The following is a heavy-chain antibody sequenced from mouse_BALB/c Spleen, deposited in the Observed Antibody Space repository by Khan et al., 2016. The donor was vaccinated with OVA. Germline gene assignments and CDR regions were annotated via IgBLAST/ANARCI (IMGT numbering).Heavy chain of an antibody. CDR1: GFSLTDYA. V-gene: IGHV2-6-5*01. CDR2: IWAGGSK. Sequence: QVQLQQSGPGLVAPSQSLSITCTVSGFSLTDYAVSWIRQPPGKGLEWLGVIWAGGSKYYNLALKSRLSISKDNSKSQVFLKMNSLQTDDTAMYYCAKDPHYYAMDYWGQGTSVSASS. J-gene: IGHJ4*01. CDR3: AKDPHYYAMDY.